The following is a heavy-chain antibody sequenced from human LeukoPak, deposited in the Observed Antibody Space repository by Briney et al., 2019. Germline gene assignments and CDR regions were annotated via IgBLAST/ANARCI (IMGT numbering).Heavy chain of an antibody. CDR2: ISGSGGST. Sequence: GGSLRLSCAASGFTFDDHSMHWVRQAPGKGLEWVSAISGSGGSTYYADSVKGRFTISRDNSKNTLYLQMNSLRAEDTAVYYCAKDQGAVAGAFDYWGQGTLVTVSS. D-gene: IGHD6-19*01. CDR1: GFTFDDHS. V-gene: IGHV3-23*01. J-gene: IGHJ4*02. CDR3: AKDQGAVAGAFDY.